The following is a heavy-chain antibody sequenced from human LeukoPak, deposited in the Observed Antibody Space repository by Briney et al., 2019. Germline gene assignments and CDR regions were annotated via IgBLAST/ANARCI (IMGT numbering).Heavy chain of an antibody. V-gene: IGHV4-34*01. Sequence: SETLSLTCAVYGGSFSGYYWSWIRQPPGKGLEWIGEINHSGSTNYNPSLKSRVTISVDTSKNQFSLKLSSVTAADTAVYYCARHGVPAGTVRYNWFDPWGQGTLVTVSS. CDR2: INHSGST. CDR3: ARHGVPAGTVRYNWFDP. J-gene: IGHJ5*02. D-gene: IGHD6-13*01. CDR1: GGSFSGYY.